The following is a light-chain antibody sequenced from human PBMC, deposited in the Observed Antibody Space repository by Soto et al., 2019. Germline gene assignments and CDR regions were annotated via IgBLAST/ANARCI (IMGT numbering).Light chain of an antibody. CDR2: KAS. CDR3: QQYNSYSRT. CDR1: QSIRSW. V-gene: IGKV1-5*03. J-gene: IGKJ2*01. Sequence: DIQMTQSPSTLSASVGDRVTITCRASQSIRSWLAWYQQKPGKAPKLLIYKASSLESGVPSRFSGSESGTEFTLTISSLQPDDFATYYCQQYNSYSRTFGQGTKLEIK.